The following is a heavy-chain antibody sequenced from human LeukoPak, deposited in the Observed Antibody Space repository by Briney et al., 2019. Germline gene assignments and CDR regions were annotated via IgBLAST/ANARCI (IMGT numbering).Heavy chain of an antibody. J-gene: IGHJ5*02. Sequence: GGSLRLSCAASGFSFSTYSMNWVRQAPGKGLEWVSSISSSSTYIYYADSVKGRFTISRDNAKNSLYLQMNSLRAEDTALYYCARGSDGFLEWLFSWSDPWGQGTLVTVSS. CDR2: ISSSSTYI. V-gene: IGHV3-21*01. CDR3: ARGSDGFLEWLFSWSDP. CDR1: GFSFSTYS. D-gene: IGHD3-3*01.